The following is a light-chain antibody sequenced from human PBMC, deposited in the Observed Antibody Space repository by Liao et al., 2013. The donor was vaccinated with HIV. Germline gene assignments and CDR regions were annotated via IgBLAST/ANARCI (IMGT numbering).Light chain of an antibody. CDR2: YDK. Sequence: QAPELVIHYDKDRPSGIPARFSGSNSGNTATLTITRVEAGDEADYYCQVWDGDFAVFGGGTKLTVL. J-gene: IGLJ2*01. CDR3: QVWDGDFAV. V-gene: IGLV3-21*04.